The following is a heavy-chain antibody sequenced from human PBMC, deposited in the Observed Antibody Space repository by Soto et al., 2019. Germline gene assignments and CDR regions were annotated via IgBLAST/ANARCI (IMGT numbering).Heavy chain of an antibody. CDR3: ARPGDYVCSPWAFDI. CDR2: IYYSGST. D-gene: IGHD4-17*01. V-gene: IGHV4-31*03. CDR1: CGSISSGVYY. J-gene: IGHJ3*02. Sequence: QVQLQESGPVLVKPSQTLSLTCTVSCGSISSGVYYWSWIRQHPGKGLEWIGYIYYSGSTYYNPSLKSRVTISVDTSKNQFSLKLSSVTAADTAVYYCARPGDYVCSPWAFDIWGQGTMVTFSS.